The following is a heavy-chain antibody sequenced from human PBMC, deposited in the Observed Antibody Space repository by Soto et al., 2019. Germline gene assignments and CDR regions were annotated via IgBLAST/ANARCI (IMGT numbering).Heavy chain of an antibody. CDR3: AVVDSTGNWFDP. J-gene: IGHJ5*02. D-gene: IGHD6-25*01. CDR2: MYYSGST. CDR1: GGSISSSDFY. V-gene: IGHV4-39*01. Sequence: QLQLQESGPGLVKPSETLSLTCTVSGGSISSSDFYWGWLRQTPGKGLEFIGSMYYSGSTYYNPSLKSRLTISVDTSKNQFTLKLISVPAADTAVYYCAVVDSTGNWFDPWGEGALVTVSS.